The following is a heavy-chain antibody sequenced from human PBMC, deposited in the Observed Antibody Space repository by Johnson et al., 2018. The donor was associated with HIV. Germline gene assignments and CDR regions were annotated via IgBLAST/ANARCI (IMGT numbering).Heavy chain of an antibody. D-gene: IGHD5-24*01. J-gene: IGHJ3*02. CDR2: ISSNGGST. Sequence: EVQLVESGGGLVQPGGSLRLSCAVSGFIFSSYAMHLVRQAPGKGLEYISTISSNGGSTYYANSVKGRFTISRDNSKNTLYLQMGSLRAEDMAVYYCARGGLEMATITDAFDIWGQGTMVTVSS. CDR1: GFIFSSYA. CDR3: ARGGLEMATITDAFDI. V-gene: IGHV3-64*01.